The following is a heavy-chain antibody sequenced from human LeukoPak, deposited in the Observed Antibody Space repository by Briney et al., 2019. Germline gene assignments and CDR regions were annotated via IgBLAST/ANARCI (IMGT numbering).Heavy chain of an antibody. V-gene: IGHV4-31*03. CDR2: IYYGGST. CDR3: ARSRHCSGGSCYSGELDY. J-gene: IGHJ4*02. CDR1: GGSISSGGYY. Sequence: SQTLSLTCTVSGGSISSGGYYWSWIRQHPGKGLEWIGYIYYGGSTYYNPSLKSRVTISVDTSKNQFSLKLSSVTAADTAVYYCARSRHCSGGSCYSGELDYWGQGTLVTVSS. D-gene: IGHD2-15*01.